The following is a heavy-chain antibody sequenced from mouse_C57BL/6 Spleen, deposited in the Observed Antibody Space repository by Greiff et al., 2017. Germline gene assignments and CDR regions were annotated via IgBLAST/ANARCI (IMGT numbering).Heavy chain of an antibody. D-gene: IGHD1-1*01. V-gene: IGHV1-64*01. CDR2: IHPNSGST. CDR1: GYTFTSYW. Sequence: VQLQQPGAELVKPGASVKLSCKASGYTFTSYWMHWVKQRPGQGLEWIGMIHPNSGSTNYNEKFKGKATLTVDKSSSTAYMQLSSLPSEDSAVYYCARGTRPRPGITTVVATRKAMDYGGQGTTVTVSS. J-gene: IGHJ4*01. CDR3: ARGTRPRPGITTVVATRKAMDY.